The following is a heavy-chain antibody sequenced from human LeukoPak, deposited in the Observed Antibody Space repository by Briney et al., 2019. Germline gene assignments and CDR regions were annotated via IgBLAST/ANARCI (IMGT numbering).Heavy chain of an antibody. D-gene: IGHD6-19*01. CDR2: ITSGGST. Sequence: GGSLRVSCAASGFTFSDYVMSWVRQAPGKGMEGVSAITSGGSTYYADSVKGRFTISRDKSKNTLYLQMNSLRGEDTAVYYCAKAYDSAWYYFDYWGQGTLVTVSS. CDR3: AKAYDSAWYYFDY. CDR1: GFTFSDYV. J-gene: IGHJ4*02. V-gene: IGHV3-23*01.